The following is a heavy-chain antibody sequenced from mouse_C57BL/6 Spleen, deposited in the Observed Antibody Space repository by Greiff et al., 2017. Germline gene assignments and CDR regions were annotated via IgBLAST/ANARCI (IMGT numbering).Heavy chain of an antibody. D-gene: IGHD3-1*01. CDR3: ARSGPPWFAD. V-gene: IGHV1-26*01. CDR2: INPNNGGT. J-gene: IGHJ3*01. CDR1: GYTFTDYY. Sequence: EVQLQQSGPELVKPGASVKISCKASGYTFTDYYMNWVKQSHGKSLEWIGDINPNNGGTSYNQKFKGKATLTVDKSSSTAYMELRSLTSEDSAVYYCARSGPPWFADWGQGTLVTVAA.